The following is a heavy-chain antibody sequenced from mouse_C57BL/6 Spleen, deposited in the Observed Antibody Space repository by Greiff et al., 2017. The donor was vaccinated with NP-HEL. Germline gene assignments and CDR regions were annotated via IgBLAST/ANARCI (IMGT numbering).Heavy chain of an antibody. J-gene: IGHJ3*01. CDR1: GFTFNTYA. CDR2: IRSKSSNYAT. CDR3: VRERDYDGEGLFAY. V-gene: IGHV10-3*01. Sequence: EVQLVESGGGLVQPKGSLKLSCAASGFTFNTYAMHWVRQAPGKGLEWVARIRSKSSNYATYYADSVKDRFTISRDDSQSMLYLQMNNLKTEDTAMYYCVRERDYDGEGLFAYWGQGTLVTVSA. D-gene: IGHD2-4*01.